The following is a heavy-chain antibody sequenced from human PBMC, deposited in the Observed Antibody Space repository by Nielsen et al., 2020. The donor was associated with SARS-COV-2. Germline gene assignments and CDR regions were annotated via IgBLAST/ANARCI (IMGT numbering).Heavy chain of an antibody. CDR1: GYSFTSYW. CDR3: ARSRRRKESSTSCYGLCLDAFDI. Sequence: GESLKISCKGSGYSFTSYWIGWVRQMPGKGLEWMGIIYPGDSDTRYSPSFQGQVTISADKSISTAYLQWSSLKASDTAMYYCARSRRRKESSTSCYGLCLDAFDIWGQGTMVTVSS. J-gene: IGHJ3*02. CDR2: IYPGDSDT. V-gene: IGHV5-51*01. D-gene: IGHD2-2*01.